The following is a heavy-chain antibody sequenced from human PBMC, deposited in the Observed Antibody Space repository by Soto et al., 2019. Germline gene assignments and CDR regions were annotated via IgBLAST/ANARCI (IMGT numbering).Heavy chain of an antibody. CDR2: ILYSGSI. V-gene: IGHV4-30-4*01. Sequence: QVQLQESGPGLVRPSQTLSLTCTVSGGSISTDHYHWTWIRQAPGKGLEWIGYILYSGSIHVNPSLQIRLSMSVDTSKNLFSLRLSSVTAADTAVYFCAREDDGGDRDYYGLDVWGQGTTVTVSS. CDR1: GGSISTDHYH. CDR3: AREDDGGDRDYYGLDV. J-gene: IGHJ6*02. D-gene: IGHD2-21*02.